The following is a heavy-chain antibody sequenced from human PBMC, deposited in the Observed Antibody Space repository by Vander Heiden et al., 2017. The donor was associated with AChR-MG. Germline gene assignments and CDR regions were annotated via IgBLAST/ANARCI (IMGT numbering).Heavy chain of an antibody. CDR3: AKDLDVSRLTSF. CDR1: GFSSSSYA. V-gene: IGHV3-23*01. Sequence: EVQLLQSGGGLVQPGGSLRPSCAASGFSSSSYAMTWVRQAPGKGLEWVSTIRSNGTYYADAVQGRFTIPRDSSKKTLFLNMTSIRVEDTAVCYFAKDLDVSRLTSFWGQGALVTVSS. CDR2: IRSNGT. J-gene: IGHJ4*02.